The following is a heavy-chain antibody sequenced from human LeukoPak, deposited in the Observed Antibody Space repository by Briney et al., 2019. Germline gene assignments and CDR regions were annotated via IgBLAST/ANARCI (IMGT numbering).Heavy chain of an antibody. D-gene: IGHD6-13*01. J-gene: IGHJ6*03. CDR2: ISAYNGNT. CDR1: GYTFTSYG. CDR3: ARDGGSSWYGDYYYYYMDV. V-gene: IGHV1-18*01. Sequence: ASVKVSCKASGYTFTSYGISWVRQAPGQGLEWMGWISAYNGNTNYAQKLQGRVTMTTDTSTSTAYMELRSLRSDDTVVYYCARDGGSSWYGDYYYYYMDVWGKGTTVTVSS.